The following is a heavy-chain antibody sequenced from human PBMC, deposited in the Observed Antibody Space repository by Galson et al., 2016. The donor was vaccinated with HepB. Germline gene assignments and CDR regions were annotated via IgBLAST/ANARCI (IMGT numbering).Heavy chain of an antibody. CDR3: ARGGDYDSSGSLRY. Sequence: SVKVSCKASGYTFTRYYIHRVRQAPGQGLEWMGVINPSGGSTKDAQKFKGRVTMTRDTSTSTVYMEQSSLRSEDTAVYFCARGGDYDSSGSLRYWGQGTQVTVSS. V-gene: IGHV1-46*01. CDR2: INPSGGST. D-gene: IGHD3-22*01. J-gene: IGHJ4*02. CDR1: GYTFTRYY.